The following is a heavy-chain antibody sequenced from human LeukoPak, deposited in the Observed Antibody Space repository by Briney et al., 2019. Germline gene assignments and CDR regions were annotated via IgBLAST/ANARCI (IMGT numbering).Heavy chain of an antibody. D-gene: IGHD2-15*01. J-gene: IGHJ3*02. CDR3: AKDHPDIVVVVAADAFDI. CDR2: ISGSGGST. CDR1: GFTFSSYA. V-gene: IGHV3-23*01. Sequence: GGSLRLSCAASGFTFSSYAMSWVRQATGKGLEWVSAISGSGGSTYYADSVKGRFTISRDNSKNTLYLQMNSLRAEDTAVYYCAKDHPDIVVVVAADAFDIWGQGTMVTVSS.